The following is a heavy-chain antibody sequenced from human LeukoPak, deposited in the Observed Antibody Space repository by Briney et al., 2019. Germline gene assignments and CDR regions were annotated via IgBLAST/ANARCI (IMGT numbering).Heavy chain of an antibody. CDR2: IGSSSRTI. CDR1: GFTFSSYS. CDR3: ARDGTTFGVPAPHDAFDI. J-gene: IGHJ3*02. D-gene: IGHD3-3*01. V-gene: IGHV3-48*01. Sequence: PGGSLRLSCAASGFTFSSYSMNWVRQAPWKGLEWVSYIGSSSRTIYYADSVKGRFTISRDNAKNSLYLQMNSLRAEDTAVYYCARDGTTFGVPAPHDAFDIWGQGTMVTVSS.